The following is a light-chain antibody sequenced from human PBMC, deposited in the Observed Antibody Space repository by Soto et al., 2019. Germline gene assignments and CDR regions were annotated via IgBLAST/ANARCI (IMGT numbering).Light chain of an antibody. Sequence: QSALTQPPSASGSPGQSVTISCTGTSSYVGGYNYVSWYQQHPGKAPKLMIYEVSKLPSGVPDRFSGSKSGNTASLTVSGLQAEDEADYYCSSPKVFGTGTKVTVL. CDR1: SSYVGGYNY. J-gene: IGLJ1*01. CDR2: EVS. V-gene: IGLV2-8*01. CDR3: SSPKV.